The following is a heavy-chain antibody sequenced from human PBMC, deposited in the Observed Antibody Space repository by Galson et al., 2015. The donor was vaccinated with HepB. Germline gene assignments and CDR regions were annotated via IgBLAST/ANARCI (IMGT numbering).Heavy chain of an antibody. D-gene: IGHD3-22*01. CDR3: ASTSGTYYYDSSGYYYLDY. CDR1: GGTFSSYA. Sequence: VKVSCKASGGTFSSYAISWVRQAPGQGLEWMGGIIPIFGTANYAQKFQGRVTITADKSTSTAYMELSSLRSEDTAVYYCASTSGTYYYDSSGYYYLDYWGQGTLVTVSS. V-gene: IGHV1-69*06. J-gene: IGHJ4*02. CDR2: IIPIFGTA.